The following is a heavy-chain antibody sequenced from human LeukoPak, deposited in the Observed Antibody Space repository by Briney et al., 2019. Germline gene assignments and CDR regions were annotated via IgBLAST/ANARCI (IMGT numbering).Heavy chain of an antibody. CDR1: GFTFSTYS. J-gene: IGHJ3*02. V-gene: IGHV3-21*01. Sequence: GGSLRLSCAASGFTFSTYSMNWVRQAPGKGLEWVSSISSGSNYIYYADSVKGRFTTSRDNAKNSLYLQMSSPRAEDTAVYYCARDVETAVDATAFDIWGRGTMVTVSS. CDR2: ISSGSNYI. CDR3: ARDVETAVDATAFDI. D-gene: IGHD5-18*01.